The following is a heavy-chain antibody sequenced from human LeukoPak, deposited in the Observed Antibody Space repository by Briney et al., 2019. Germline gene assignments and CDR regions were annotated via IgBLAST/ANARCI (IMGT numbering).Heavy chain of an antibody. CDR2: IYSGGST. V-gene: IGHV3-66*01. CDR3: ARVMEQQLNDAFDI. Sequence: PGGSLRLSCAASGFTVSSNYMSWVRQAPGKGVEWVSVIYSGGSTYYADSVKGRFTISRDNSKNTLYLQMNSLRAEDTAVYYCARVMEQQLNDAFDIWGQGTMVTVSS. J-gene: IGHJ3*02. CDR1: GFTVSSNY. D-gene: IGHD6-13*01.